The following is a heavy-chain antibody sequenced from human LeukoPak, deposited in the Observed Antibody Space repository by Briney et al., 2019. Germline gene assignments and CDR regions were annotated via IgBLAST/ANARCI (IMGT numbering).Heavy chain of an antibody. CDR2: IYHSGST. J-gene: IGHJ4*02. CDR3: ARNVSYSFDY. CDR1: GYSIRSNYY. D-gene: IGHD1-1*01. Sequence: PSETLSLTCDVSGYSIRSNYYWGWIRQPPGKGLEWIGSIYHSGSTYYNPSPKSRVTISVDTSKNQFSLKLSSVTAADTAVYYCARNVSYSFDYWGQGTLVTVSS. V-gene: IGHV4-38-2*01.